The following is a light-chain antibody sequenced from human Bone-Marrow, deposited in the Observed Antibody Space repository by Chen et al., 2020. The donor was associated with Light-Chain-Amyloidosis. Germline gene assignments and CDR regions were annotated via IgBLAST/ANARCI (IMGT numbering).Light chain of an antibody. CDR1: DLPTKY. J-gene: IGLJ2*01. CDR2: RDT. V-gene: IGLV3-25*03. CDR3: QSADSSGTYEVI. Sequence: SYELTQTPSVSVSPGQTARITCSGDDLPTKYAYWYQQKPGQAPVLVIHRDTERPSGISERFSGSSSGTTATLTISGVQAEDEADYHSQSADSSGTYEVIFGGGTKLTVL.